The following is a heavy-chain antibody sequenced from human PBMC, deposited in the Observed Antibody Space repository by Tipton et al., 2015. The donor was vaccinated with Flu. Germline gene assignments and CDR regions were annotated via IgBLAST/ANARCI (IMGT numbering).Heavy chain of an antibody. CDR1: GFTFSSYW. V-gene: IGHV3-7*01. D-gene: IGHD2-21*01. CDR2: IMQDGSEK. J-gene: IGHJ6*02. CDR3: ARDRGGRYYFHGMDV. Sequence: SLSLSCAASGFTFSSYWMAWVRQAPGKGLEWVASIMQDGSEKNYVDSVNGRFTISRDNAQSSVYLQMNSLRSEDTAVYFCARDRGGRYYFHGMDVWGQGTTVTVSS.